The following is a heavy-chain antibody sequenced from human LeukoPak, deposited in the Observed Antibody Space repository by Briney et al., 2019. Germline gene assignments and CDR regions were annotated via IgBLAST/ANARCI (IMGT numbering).Heavy chain of an antibody. V-gene: IGHV3-23*01. Sequence: PGGSLRLSCAASGLTFAKTSMTWVRQAPGKGLEWVSTISPSGRSTYYADSVKGRFTISRDHSKNTLYLQMITLRAGDTAVYYCSAQPEEVAGGMNSWGQGALVTVSS. CDR3: SAQPEEVAGGMNS. CDR2: ISPSGRST. D-gene: IGHD6-19*01. CDR1: GLTFAKTS. J-gene: IGHJ4*02.